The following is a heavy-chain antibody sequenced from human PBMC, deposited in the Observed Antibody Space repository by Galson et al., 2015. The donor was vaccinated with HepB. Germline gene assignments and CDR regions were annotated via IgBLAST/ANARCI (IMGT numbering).Heavy chain of an antibody. Sequence: SLRLSCAASGFTFSSYSMNWVRQAPGKGLEWVSYISSSSSTIYYADSVKGRFTISRDNAKNSLYLQMNSLRAEDTAVYYCARNLRGAGAHYGMDVWGQGTTVTVSS. J-gene: IGHJ6*02. CDR1: GFTFSSYS. CDR3: ARNLRGAGAHYGMDV. CDR2: ISSSSSTI. V-gene: IGHV3-48*01.